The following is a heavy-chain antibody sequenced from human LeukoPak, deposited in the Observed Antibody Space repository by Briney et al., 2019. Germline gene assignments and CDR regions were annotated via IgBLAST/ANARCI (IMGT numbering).Heavy chain of an antibody. V-gene: IGHV3-30*04. CDR3: ARDYYDILTGFITY. CDR1: GFTFSTYA. CDR2: ISYDGSNK. D-gene: IGHD3-9*01. Sequence: GGSLRLSCPASGFTFSTYAMHWVRQAPGKGLEWVAVISYDGSNKYYADSVKGRFTISRDNSKNTLYLQMNSLRAEDTAVYYCARDYYDILTGFITYWGQGTLVTVSS. J-gene: IGHJ4*02.